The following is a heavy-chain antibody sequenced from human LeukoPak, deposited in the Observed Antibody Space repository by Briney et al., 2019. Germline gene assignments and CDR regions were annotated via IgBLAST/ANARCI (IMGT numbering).Heavy chain of an antibody. CDR2: ISGSGGST. J-gene: IGHJ4*02. CDR1: GFTFSSYA. D-gene: IGHD2-21*02. V-gene: IGHV3-23*01. CDR3: AKDPYCGGDCYGDYFDY. Sequence: GGSLRLSCAASGFTFSSYAMSWVRQAPGRWLGWVSYISGSGGSTYYADSVKGRFTISRDNSKNTLYLQMNSLRAEDTAVYYCAKDPYCGGDCYGDYFDYWGQGTLVTVSS.